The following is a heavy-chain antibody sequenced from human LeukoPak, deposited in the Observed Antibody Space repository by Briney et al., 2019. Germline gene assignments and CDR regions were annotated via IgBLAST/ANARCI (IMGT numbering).Heavy chain of an antibody. CDR3: SRIDHDFLDY. CDR2: IRSKVYGGST. J-gene: IGHJ4*02. Sequence: GGSLRLSCTAPGFTFGDFAMSWVRQAPGRGLEWVSFIRSKVYGGSTEYAASVKGRFTISRDDSKSIVYLQMDSLKSEDTAVYYCSRIDHDFLDYWGQGILLTVSS. V-gene: IGHV3-49*04. D-gene: IGHD3-3*01. CDR1: GFTFGDFA.